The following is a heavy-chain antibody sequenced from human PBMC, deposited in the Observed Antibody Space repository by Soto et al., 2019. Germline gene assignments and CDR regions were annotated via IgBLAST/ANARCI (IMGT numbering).Heavy chain of an antibody. J-gene: IGHJ4*02. CDR2: VYYNGNT. V-gene: IGHV4-59*01. Sequence: QVQLQESGPGLVKPSETLSLTCTVSGGSMINFYWSWIRQPPGKGLEWIGYVYYNGNTNYNPSLKGRVTMSVDTSKNQFSLKVRSVTAADTAVYYCARALRGDYWGRGTLVTVSS. CDR1: GGSMINFY. D-gene: IGHD3-10*01. CDR3: ARALRGDY.